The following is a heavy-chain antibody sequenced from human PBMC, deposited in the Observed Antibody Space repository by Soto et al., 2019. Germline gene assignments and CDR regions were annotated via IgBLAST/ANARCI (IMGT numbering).Heavy chain of an antibody. CDR3: EVTTGY. D-gene: IGHD4-17*01. CDR2: INPSGGST. V-gene: IGHV1-46*01. CDR1: GYTFTSYY. Sequence: GASVKVSCKASGYTFTSYYIHWVREAPGQGLEWMGMINPSGGSTTYKQRFQGRVTMTRDTSTSTVHMELSSLTSEDTAVYYCEVTTGYWGQGTMVTVSS. J-gene: IGHJ4*02.